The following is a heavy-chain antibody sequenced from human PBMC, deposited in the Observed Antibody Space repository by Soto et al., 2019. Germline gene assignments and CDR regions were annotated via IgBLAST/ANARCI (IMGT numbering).Heavy chain of an antibody. CDR2: ISSSSSYI. CDR3: TRDGGTISAF. D-gene: IGHD3-3*01. Sequence: GKGLEWVSSISSSSSYIYFADSLKGRFTISRDNAKNSLYLQMNSLRAEVTPVYYCTRDGGTISAFWGNRSPVPVTS. V-gene: IGHV3-21*06. J-gene: IGHJ6*04.